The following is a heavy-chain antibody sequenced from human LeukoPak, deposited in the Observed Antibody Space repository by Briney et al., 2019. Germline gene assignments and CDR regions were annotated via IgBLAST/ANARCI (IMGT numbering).Heavy chain of an antibody. V-gene: IGHV3-48*03. CDR2: ISSSGSTI. Sequence: GGSLRLSCAASGFTFSSYEMNWVRQAPGKGLEWVSYISSSGSTIYYADSVKGRFTISRDNSKNTLYLQMNSLRAEDTAVYYCAREVEGGPRYAFDIWGQGTMVTVSS. CDR3: AREVEGGPRYAFDI. D-gene: IGHD5-24*01. CDR1: GFTFSSYE. J-gene: IGHJ3*02.